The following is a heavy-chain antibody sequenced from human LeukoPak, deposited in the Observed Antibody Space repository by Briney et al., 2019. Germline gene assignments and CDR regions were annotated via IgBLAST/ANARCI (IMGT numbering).Heavy chain of an antibody. Sequence: PSETLSLTCTVSGGFINSRSYYWGWIRQPPGKGLEWIGSVYYGGTTYYNPSLKSRVTISEDTSKNQFSLKLSSVTAADTAVYYCARRATTVTTGYYYYYMDVWGKGTTVTVSS. CDR3: ARRATTVTTGYYYYYMDV. D-gene: IGHD4-17*01. V-gene: IGHV4-39*01. J-gene: IGHJ6*03. CDR1: GGFINSRSYY. CDR2: VYYGGTT.